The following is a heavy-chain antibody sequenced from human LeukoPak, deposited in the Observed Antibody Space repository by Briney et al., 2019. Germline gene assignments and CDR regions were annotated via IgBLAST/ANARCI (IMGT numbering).Heavy chain of an antibody. D-gene: IGHD3-22*01. Sequence: ASVKVSCKASGYTFTSYYMHWVRQAPGQGLEWMGIINPSGGSTSYAQKFQGRVTMTRDTSTSTVYMELSSLRSEDTAVYYCAAESMPGSTYYYDSSGYYYGWGYWGQGTLVTVSS. CDR1: GYTFTSYY. V-gene: IGHV1-46*01. CDR2: INPSGGST. CDR3: AAESMPGSTYYYDSSGYYYGWGY. J-gene: IGHJ4*02.